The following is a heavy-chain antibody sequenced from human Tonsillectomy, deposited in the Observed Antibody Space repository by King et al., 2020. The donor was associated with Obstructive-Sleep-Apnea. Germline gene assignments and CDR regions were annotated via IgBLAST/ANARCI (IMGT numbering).Heavy chain of an antibody. J-gene: IGHJ4*02. D-gene: IGHD1-14*01. CDR3: ARDFEPGLFDY. V-gene: IGHV3-66*01. CDR1: GFTVSSNY. Sequence: VQLVESGGGLVQPGGSLRLSCAASGFTVSSNYMSWVRQAPGKGLEWVSVIYSGGSTYYADSVKGRFTISRDNSKDTLYLQMNSLRAEDTAVYYCARDFEPGLFDYWGQGTLVTVSS. CDR2: IYSGGST.